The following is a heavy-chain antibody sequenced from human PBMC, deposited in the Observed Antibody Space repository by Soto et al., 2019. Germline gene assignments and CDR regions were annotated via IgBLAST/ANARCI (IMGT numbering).Heavy chain of an antibody. J-gene: IGHJ4*02. CDR2: VDSSGST. V-gene: IGHV4-39*01. CDR3: LRLLTY. CDR1: GGSLYAVSRPTTSLH. Sequence: PSETLSLTCSVSGGSLYAVSRPTTSLHGGWIRQPPGKGLQRVGRVDSSGSTYYNPSFKSRVSISVDTSKNQFFVKQSSVTAADTAVYFGLRLLTYWGQGILVTVSS.